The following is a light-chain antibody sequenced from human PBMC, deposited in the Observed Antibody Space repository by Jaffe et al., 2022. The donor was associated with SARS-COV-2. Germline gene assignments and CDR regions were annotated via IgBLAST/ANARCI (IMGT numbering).Light chain of an antibody. J-gene: IGKJ4*01. V-gene: IGKV1-39*01. CDR2: GAS. CDR3: QQSYGTPLT. Sequence: DIQMTQSPSSLSASVGDRVTITCRASQSISSYLNWYQQKPGKAPKLLIYGASSLQSGVPSRFSGSGSGTDFTLTISSVQPEDFATYYCQQSYGTPLTFGGGTKVEIK. CDR1: QSISSY.